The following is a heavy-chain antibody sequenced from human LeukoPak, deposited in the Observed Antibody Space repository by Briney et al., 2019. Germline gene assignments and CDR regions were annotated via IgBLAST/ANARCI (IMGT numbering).Heavy chain of an antibody. Sequence: PGGSLRLSCAASGFSFRSYGMSWVRQAPGKGLEWVSGISGSGGGTHYADSVKGRFTISRDNSKNTLYLQMNSLRAEDTAVYYCAKLNENNWNPNFDYWGQGTLVTVSS. V-gene: IGHV3-23*01. D-gene: IGHD1-20*01. J-gene: IGHJ4*02. CDR2: ISGSGGGT. CDR1: GFSFRSYG. CDR3: AKLNENNWNPNFDY.